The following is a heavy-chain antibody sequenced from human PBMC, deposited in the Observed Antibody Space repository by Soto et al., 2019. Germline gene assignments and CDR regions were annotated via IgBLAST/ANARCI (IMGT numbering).Heavy chain of an antibody. Sequence: ASSEASRDTIASYALCWLRQATRQGLEWMGWISAYNGNTNYAQKLQGRVTMTTDTSTSTAYMELRSVRSDDTAVYYCTAGLFVLVAAARLESHYNYLDVLGKGTTVSVSS. CDR3: TAGLFVLVAAARLESHYNYLDV. D-gene: IGHD2-2*01. J-gene: IGHJ6*03. CDR2: ISAYNGNT. V-gene: IGHV1-18*01. CDR1: RDTIASYA.